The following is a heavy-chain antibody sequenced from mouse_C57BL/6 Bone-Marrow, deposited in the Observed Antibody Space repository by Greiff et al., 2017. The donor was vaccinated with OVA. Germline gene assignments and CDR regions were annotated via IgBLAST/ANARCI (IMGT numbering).Heavy chain of an antibody. CDR2: ILPGSGST. J-gene: IGHJ1*03. CDR3: ARDYYGSSYPFWYFDV. Sequence: VQLVESGAELMKPGASVKLSCKATGYTFTGYWIEWVKQRPGHGLEWIGEILPGSGSTNYNEKFKGKATFTADTSSNTAYMQISSLTTEDSAIYYCARDYYGSSYPFWYFDVWGTGTTVTVSS. D-gene: IGHD1-1*01. V-gene: IGHV1-9*01. CDR1: GYTFTGYW.